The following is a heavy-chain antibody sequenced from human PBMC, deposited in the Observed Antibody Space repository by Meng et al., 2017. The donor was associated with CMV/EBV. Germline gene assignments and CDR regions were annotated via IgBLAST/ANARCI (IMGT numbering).Heavy chain of an antibody. CDR2: VYYSGST. D-gene: IGHD3-22*01. V-gene: IGHV4-59*01. CDR1: GGSISSDY. Sequence: GSLRLSCTVSGGSISSDYWSWIRQPPGKGLEWIGYVYYSGSTNYNPSLKSRVTISVDTSKNQFSLNLSSVTAADTAVYYCARAGARGASRYSSGYYSIDNWFDPWGQGTLVTVSS. CDR3: ARAGARGASRYSSGYYSIDNWFDP. J-gene: IGHJ5*02.